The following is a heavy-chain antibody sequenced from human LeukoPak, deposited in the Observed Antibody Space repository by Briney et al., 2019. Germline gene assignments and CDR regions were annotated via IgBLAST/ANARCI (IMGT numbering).Heavy chain of an antibody. CDR1: GFTFSSYA. CDR2: ISGSGGST. CDR3: ATEGKYYYDSSGYFVLPFDY. J-gene: IGHJ4*02. D-gene: IGHD3-22*01. V-gene: IGHV3-23*01. Sequence: PGGSLRLSCAPSGFTFSSYAMSWVRQAPGKGLEWVSSISGSGGSTYYADSVKGRFTISRDNSKNTLYLQMNSLRAEDTAVYYCATEGKYYYDSSGYFVLPFDYWGQGTLVTVSS.